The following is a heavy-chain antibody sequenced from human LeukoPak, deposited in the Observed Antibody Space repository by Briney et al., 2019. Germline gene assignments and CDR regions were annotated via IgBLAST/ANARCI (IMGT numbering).Heavy chain of an antibody. Sequence: ETLSLTCAVYGGSVNGYYWSWIRQPPGKALEWIGEIKHDGSTKYNSSLKSRVTISIDTSKNQFSLKLSSVTAADTAVYYCARGRYFDWLTLDYWGQGTLVTVSS. CDR3: ARGRYFDWLTLDY. CDR2: IKHDGST. J-gene: IGHJ4*02. V-gene: IGHV4-34*01. CDR1: GGSVNGYY. D-gene: IGHD3-9*01.